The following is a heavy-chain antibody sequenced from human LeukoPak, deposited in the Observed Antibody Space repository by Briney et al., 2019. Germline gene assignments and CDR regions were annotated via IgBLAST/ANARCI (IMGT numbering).Heavy chain of an antibody. D-gene: IGHD3-10*01. J-gene: IGHJ4*02. CDR3: ARLSTSGSYFFDY. V-gene: IGHV4-4*02. CDR1: GGSISTSYW. Sequence: SGTPSLTCGVSGGSISTSYWWSWVRQPPGKGREWSGEIYHSGSTNYNPSLKSRVTISIDKSKNQFSLKLSSVTAADTAVYYCARLSTSGSYFFDYLGQGTLGTGS. CDR2: IYHSGST.